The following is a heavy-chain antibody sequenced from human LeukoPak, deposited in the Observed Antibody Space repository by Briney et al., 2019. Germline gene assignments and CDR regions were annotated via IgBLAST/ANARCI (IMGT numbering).Heavy chain of an antibody. CDR2: IYYSGST. Sequence: SETLSLTCTVSGGSISSSSYYWGWIRQPPGKGLEWIGSIYYSGSTYYNPSLKSRVTISVDTSKNQFSLKLSSVTAADTAVYYCARRVLMSDAFDIWGQGTMVTVSS. CDR3: ARRVLMSDAFDI. D-gene: IGHD2-8*01. CDR1: GGSISSSSYY. J-gene: IGHJ3*02. V-gene: IGHV4-39*07.